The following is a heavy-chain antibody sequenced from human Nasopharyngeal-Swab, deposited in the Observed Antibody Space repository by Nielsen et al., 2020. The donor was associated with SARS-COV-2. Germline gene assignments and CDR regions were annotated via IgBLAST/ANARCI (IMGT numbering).Heavy chain of an antibody. V-gene: IGHV3-9*01. CDR1: GFTFDDYA. Sequence: SLKISCAASGFTFDDYAMHWVRQAPGKGLEWVSGISWNSGSIGYADSVKGRFTISRDNAKNSLHLQMNSLRAEDTALYYCAKDMSPNTYYYYMDVWGKGTTVTVSS. J-gene: IGHJ6*03. CDR2: ISWNSGSI. CDR3: AKDMSPNTYYYYMDV.